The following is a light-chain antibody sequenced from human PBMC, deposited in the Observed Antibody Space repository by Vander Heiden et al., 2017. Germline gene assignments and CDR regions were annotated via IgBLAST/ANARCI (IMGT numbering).Light chain of an antibody. CDR3: VLDMGSGIVV. CDR2: STN. J-gene: IGLJ2*01. V-gene: IGLV8-61*01. CDR1: SVSVSTSSY. Sequence: QTVVTQEPSFSVSPGGTVTLPYGLSSVSVSTSSYPRCYHQTPGQAPRTLIYSTNARSSGVPGRFSGSILGNKAALTITGAEADDECDYYCVLDMGSGIVVFGGGTKLTVL.